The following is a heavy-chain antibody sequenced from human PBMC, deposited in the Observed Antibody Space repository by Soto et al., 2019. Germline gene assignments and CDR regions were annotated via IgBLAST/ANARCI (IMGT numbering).Heavy chain of an antibody. CDR3: VRCPLYRRYDLPIDSFDY. V-gene: IGHV3-35*01. D-gene: IGHD3-3*01. CDR2: VSWNGSRT. CDR1: GFTFSNSD. J-gene: IGHJ4*02. Sequence: GGSLRLSCAASGFTFSNSDMNWVHQAPGKGLEWVSGVSWNGSRTHYADSVKGRFIISRDNSRNTLYLQTNSLRAEDTAVYYCVRCPLYRRYDLPIDSFDYWGQGTLVTVSS.